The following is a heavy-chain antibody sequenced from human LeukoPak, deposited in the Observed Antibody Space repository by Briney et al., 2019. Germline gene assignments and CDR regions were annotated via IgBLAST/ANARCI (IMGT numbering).Heavy chain of an antibody. V-gene: IGHV4-39*01. CDR2: IYYSGST. D-gene: IGHD6-13*01. Sequence: SETLSLTCTVSGGSISSSSYYWGWIRQPPGKGLEWIGSIYYSGSTYYNPSLKSRVTISVDTSKNQFSLKLSSATAADTAVYYCARVRLYGIAAAGTNYFDYWGQGTLVTVSS. CDR1: GGSISSSSYY. J-gene: IGHJ4*02. CDR3: ARVRLYGIAAAGTNYFDY.